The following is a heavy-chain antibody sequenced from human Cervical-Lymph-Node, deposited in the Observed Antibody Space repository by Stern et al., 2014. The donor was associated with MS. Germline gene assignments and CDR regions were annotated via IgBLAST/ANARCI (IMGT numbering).Heavy chain of an antibody. Sequence: VQLVQSGTEVKKPGASVRVSSKPSGYPLPIYFITWVHKPPDKGLEWWWLNNPRGGHTTYAQKFQGRVTMTRDTSTSTAYMELSSLRSDDTAVYYCASGGEVDGGDVWGQGTTVTVFS. D-gene: IGHD2-15*01. J-gene: IGHJ6*02. V-gene: IGHV1-46*01. CDR2: NNPRGGHT. CDR3: ASGGEVDGGDV. CDR1: GYPLPIYF.